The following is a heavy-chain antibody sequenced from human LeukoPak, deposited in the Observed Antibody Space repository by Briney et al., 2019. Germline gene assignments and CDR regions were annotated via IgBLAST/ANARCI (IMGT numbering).Heavy chain of an antibody. CDR3: ARFLSLHYYGMDV. Sequence: SETLSLTCAVYGGSFSGYYWSWIRQPPGKGLEWIGEINHGGSTNYNPSLKSRVTISVDTSKNQFSLKLGSVTAAGTAVYYCARFLSLHYYGMDVWGQGTTVTVSS. J-gene: IGHJ6*02. V-gene: IGHV4-34*01. CDR2: INHGGST. CDR1: GGSFSGYY. D-gene: IGHD3-16*02.